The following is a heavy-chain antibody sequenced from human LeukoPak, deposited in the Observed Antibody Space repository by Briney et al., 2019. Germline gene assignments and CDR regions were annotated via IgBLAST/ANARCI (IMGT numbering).Heavy chain of an antibody. Sequence: ASVKVSCKASGYTFTSYGISWVRQAPGQGLEWMGWISAYNGNTNYAQKLQGRVTMTTDTSTSTAYMELRSLRSDGTAVYYCARAFGRYYDILTGYYPHWGQGTLVTVSS. V-gene: IGHV1-18*04. CDR2: ISAYNGNT. CDR1: GYTFTSYG. D-gene: IGHD3-9*01. J-gene: IGHJ4*02. CDR3: ARAFGRYYDILTGYYPH.